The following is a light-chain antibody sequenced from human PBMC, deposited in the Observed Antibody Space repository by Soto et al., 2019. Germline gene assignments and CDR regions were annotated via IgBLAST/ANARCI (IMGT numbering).Light chain of an antibody. CDR1: SSNIGAGYD. J-gene: IGLJ1*01. CDR3: QSYDSSLSVDV. Sequence: QSVLTQPPPVSGAPGQRVTISCTGSSSNIGAGYDVHWYQQLPGTAPKLLIYGNSNRPSGVPDRFSGSKSGTSASPAITGLQAEDEADYYCQSYDSSLSVDVFGTGTKVTVL. V-gene: IGLV1-40*01. CDR2: GNS.